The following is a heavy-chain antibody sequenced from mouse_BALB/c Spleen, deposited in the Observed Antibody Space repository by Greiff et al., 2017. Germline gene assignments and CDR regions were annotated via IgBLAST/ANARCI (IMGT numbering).Heavy chain of an antibody. D-gene: IGHD1-1*01. CDR1: GYTFTSYW. CDR3: TRWVYYYGSGYFDV. V-gene: IGHV1-5*01. J-gene: IGHJ1*01. Sequence: VQLQQSGTVLARPGASVKMSCKASGYTFTSYWMHWVKQRPGQGLEWIGAIYPGNSDTSYNQKFKGKAKLTAVTSTSTAYMELSSLTNEDSAVYYCTRWVYYYGSGYFDVWGAGTTVTVSS. CDR2: IYPGNSDT.